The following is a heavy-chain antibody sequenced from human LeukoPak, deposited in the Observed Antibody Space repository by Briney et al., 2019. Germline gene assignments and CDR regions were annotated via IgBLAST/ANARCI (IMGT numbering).Heavy chain of an antibody. CDR3: AREFIAAGGTFNDY. CDR2: INPNSGGT. V-gene: IGHV1-2*02. J-gene: IGHJ4*02. Sequence: ASVKVSCKASGYTFTGYYMHWVRQAPGQGLEWMGWINPNSGGTNYAQKFQGRVTMTRDTSISTAYMELSRLRSDDTAVYYCAREFIAAGGTFNDYWGQGTLVTVSS. CDR1: GYTFTGYY. D-gene: IGHD6-13*01.